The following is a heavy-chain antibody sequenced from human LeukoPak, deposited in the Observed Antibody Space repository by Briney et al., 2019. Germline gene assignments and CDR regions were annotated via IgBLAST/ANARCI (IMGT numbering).Heavy chain of an antibody. V-gene: IGHV3-30*03. CDR3: SVNMGSGYRFDY. Sequence: GGSLRLSCAASGFTFSSYGMYWVRQAPGKGLEWVATISYDGSNTYYADSLKGRFTISRDISKNTLYLQMNSLRAEDTAVYYCSVNMGSGYRFDYWGQGTLVTVSS. CDR2: ISYDGSNT. CDR1: GFTFSSYG. D-gene: IGHD3-22*01. J-gene: IGHJ4*02.